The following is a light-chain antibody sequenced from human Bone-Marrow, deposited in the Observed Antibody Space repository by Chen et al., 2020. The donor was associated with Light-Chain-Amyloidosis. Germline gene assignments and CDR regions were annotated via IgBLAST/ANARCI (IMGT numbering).Light chain of an antibody. Sequence: FMLTQPHSVAESPGKTVIISCTRSSGSIATNYVPWYQQRPGSSPTTVIYEDDQRPSGVPDRFSGSIDRSSNSASLTISGLKTEDEADYYCQSYQGSSQGVFGGGTKLTVL. CDR1: SGSIATNY. CDR3: QSYQGSSQGV. J-gene: IGLJ3*02. CDR2: EDD. V-gene: IGLV6-57*01.